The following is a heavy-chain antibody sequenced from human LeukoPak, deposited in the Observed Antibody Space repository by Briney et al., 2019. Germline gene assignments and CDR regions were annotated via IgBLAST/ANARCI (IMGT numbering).Heavy chain of an antibody. J-gene: IGHJ4*02. V-gene: IGHV3-23*01. CDR3: ARDQMARVGYSYLYDFDY. D-gene: IGHD5-24*01. Sequence: PGGSLRLSCEASGFTFSAYAMTWVRQAPGKGLEWVSSIGSDNKPHYSESVKGRFAISRDNSKSMLFLQLNSLRAEDTAVYYCARDQMARVGYSYLYDFDYWGQGTLVTVSS. CDR2: IGSDNKP. CDR1: GFTFSAYA.